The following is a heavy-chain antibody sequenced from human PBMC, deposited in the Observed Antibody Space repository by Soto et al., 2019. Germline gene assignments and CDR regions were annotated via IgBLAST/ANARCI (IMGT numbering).Heavy chain of an antibody. CDR3: ARALTGYGMDV. CDR1: RYIFTNYG. J-gene: IGHJ6*02. V-gene: IGHV1-18*01. CDR2: ITTYNGNT. Sequence: QVPLVQSGVEVRETGASVKVSCKAVRYIFTNYGVSWVRQAPGQGLEWMGWITTYNGNTEYAQKFQGRVTMTTDASTSTAYMELGSLRSDDTAIYYCARALTGYGMDVWGQGTTVTVSS.